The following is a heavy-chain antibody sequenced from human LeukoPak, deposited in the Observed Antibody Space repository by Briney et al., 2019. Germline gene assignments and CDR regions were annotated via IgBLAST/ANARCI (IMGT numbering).Heavy chain of an antibody. V-gene: IGHV4-34*01. CDR3: ARAPGYCSGGSCYLLDY. Sequence: PSETLSLTCAVYGGSFSGYYWSWIRQPPGKGLEWIGEINHSGSTNYNPSLKSRVTISVDTSKNRFSLKLSSVTAADTAVYYCARAPGYCSGGSCYLLDYWGQGTLVTVSS. CDR2: INHSGST. J-gene: IGHJ4*02. CDR1: GGSFSGYY. D-gene: IGHD2-15*01.